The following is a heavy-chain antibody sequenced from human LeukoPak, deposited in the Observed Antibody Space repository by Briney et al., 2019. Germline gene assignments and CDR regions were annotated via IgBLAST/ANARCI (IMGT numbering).Heavy chain of an antibody. D-gene: IGHD4-17*01. CDR1: GDYLNSGSRY. Sequence: PSQTLSLTCTVSGDYLNSGSRYRSWIRQPAGTGLEWIGDFYSSPRPTYIPSLESRVTISGDTAMNQSSLKLDSVTAADTAVYFCARCMSELDYGDYAYYYHMDVWGKGTTVTVSS. V-gene: IGHV4-61*09. CDR2: FYSSPRP. CDR3: ARCMSELDYGDYAYYYHMDV. J-gene: IGHJ6*04.